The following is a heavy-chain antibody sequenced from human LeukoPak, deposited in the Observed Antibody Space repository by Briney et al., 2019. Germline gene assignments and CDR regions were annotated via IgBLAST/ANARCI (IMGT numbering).Heavy chain of an antibody. D-gene: IGHD3-10*01. V-gene: IGHV1-2*02. CDR1: GYTFTCYY. Sequence: GASVKVSCKASGYTFTCYYMHWVRQAPGQGLEWMGWINPNSGGTNYAQKFQGRVTMTRDTSISTAYMELSRLRSDDTAVYYCARGGRVRGVMSLNWFDPWGQGTLVTVSS. CDR2: INPNSGGT. CDR3: ARGGRVRGVMSLNWFDP. J-gene: IGHJ5*02.